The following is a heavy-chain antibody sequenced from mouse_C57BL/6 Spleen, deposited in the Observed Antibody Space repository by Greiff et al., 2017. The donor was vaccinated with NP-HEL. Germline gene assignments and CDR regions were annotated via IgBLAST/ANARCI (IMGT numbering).Heavy chain of an antibody. Sequence: QVQLQQPGAELVKPGASVKLSCKASGYTFTSYWMQWVKQRPGQGLEWIGEIDPSDSYTNYNQKFKGKATLTVDTSSSTAYMQLSSLTSEDSAVYYCARRGPYYYGSSLVFDYWGQGTTLTVSS. CDR1: GYTFTSYW. CDR3: ARRGPYYYGSSLVFDY. D-gene: IGHD1-1*01. CDR2: IDPSDSYT. V-gene: IGHV1-50*01. J-gene: IGHJ2*01.